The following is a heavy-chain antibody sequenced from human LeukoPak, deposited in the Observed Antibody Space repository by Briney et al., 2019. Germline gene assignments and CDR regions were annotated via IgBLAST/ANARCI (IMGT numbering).Heavy chain of an antibody. Sequence: GASVKVSCKASGYTFTSYYMHWVRQAPGQGLEWMGIINPSGGSTSYAQKFQGRVTMTRDTSTSTVYMELSSLRSEDTAVYYCARDHCGGGSCTGAYWYFDLWGRGTLVTVSS. J-gene: IGHJ2*01. CDR1: GYTFTSYY. V-gene: IGHV1-46*01. D-gene: IGHD2-15*01. CDR3: ARDHCGGGSCTGAYWYFDL. CDR2: INPSGGST.